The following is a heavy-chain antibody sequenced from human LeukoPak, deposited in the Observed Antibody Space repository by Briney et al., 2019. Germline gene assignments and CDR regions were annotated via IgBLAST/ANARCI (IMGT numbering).Heavy chain of an antibody. Sequence: SETLSLTCTVSGGSVSSGSYYWSWIRQPPGKGLEWIGYIYYSGSTNYNPSLKSRVTISVDTSKNQFSLKLSSVTAADTAVYYCARGASWFDPWGQGTLVTVSS. CDR1: GGSVSSGSYY. V-gene: IGHV4-61*01. CDR3: ARGASWFDP. CDR2: IYYSGST. J-gene: IGHJ5*02.